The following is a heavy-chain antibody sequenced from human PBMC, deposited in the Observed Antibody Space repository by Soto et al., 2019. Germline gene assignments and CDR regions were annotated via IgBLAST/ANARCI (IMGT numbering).Heavy chain of an antibody. D-gene: IGHD2-15*01. J-gene: IGHJ5*02. CDR3: ARGGVGYGSGGSCPNNWFDP. Sequence: QVQLVQSGAEVKKPGASVRVSCKASGYTFTNYGISWVRQAPRQGLEWMGWISAYNGNTDYAQKLQGRVTMTTDTSTRTAYMELRSLRSDDTAVYYCARGGVGYGSGGSCPNNWFDPWGQGTLVTVSS. CDR1: GYTFTNYG. V-gene: IGHV1-18*01. CDR2: ISAYNGNT.